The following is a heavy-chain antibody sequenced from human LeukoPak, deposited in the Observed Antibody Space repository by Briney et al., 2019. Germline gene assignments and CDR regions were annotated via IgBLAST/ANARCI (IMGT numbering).Heavy chain of an antibody. V-gene: IGHV3-7*04. CDR3: ARVYDVWSGYYRDY. CDR2: IKQDGSEK. J-gene: IGHJ4*02. Sequence: PGGSLRLSCAASGFTFSNYWLSWVRQAPGKGLEWVANIKQDGSEKYYVDSVKGRFIVSRDNAKNSLYLQMNSLRAEDTAVYYCARVYDVWSGYYRDYCGQGTLVTVSS. CDR1: GFTFSNYW. D-gene: IGHD3-3*01.